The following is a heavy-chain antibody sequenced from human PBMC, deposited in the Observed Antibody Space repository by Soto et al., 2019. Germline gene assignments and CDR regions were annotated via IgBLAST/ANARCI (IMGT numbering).Heavy chain of an antibody. CDR2: INSDGSSA. Sequence: VQLVESGGGLVQPGGSLRLSCAASGFSFSSYWMHWVRHAPGKGLVWVSRINSDGSSATYADSVKGRFTISRDNAKNTLYLQMNSLTPEDTAVYYCAKGVPAATRYFQHWGQGTLGTVSS. CDR3: AKGVPAATRYFQH. D-gene: IGHD2-2*01. CDR1: GFSFSSYW. V-gene: IGHV3-74*01. J-gene: IGHJ1*01.